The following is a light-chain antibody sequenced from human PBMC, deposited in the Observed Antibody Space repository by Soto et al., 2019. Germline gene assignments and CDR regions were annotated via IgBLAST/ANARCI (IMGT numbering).Light chain of an antibody. Sequence: QSVLTQPASVSGSPGQSITISCTGTSRDVGAYNYVSWYQQHPGKAPKLMIYEVSNRPSGVSNRFSGSKSGNTASLTISGLQAEDEADYYCSSYTTCSTLYVFGTGTKVTVL. CDR3: SSYTTCSTLYV. CDR2: EVS. V-gene: IGLV2-14*01. J-gene: IGLJ1*01. CDR1: SRDVGAYNY.